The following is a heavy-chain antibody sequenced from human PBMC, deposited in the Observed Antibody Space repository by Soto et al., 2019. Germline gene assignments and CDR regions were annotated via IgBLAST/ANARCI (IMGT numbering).Heavy chain of an antibody. J-gene: IGHJ6*03. Sequence: EVQLVESGGGLVQPGGSLRLSCAASGFTCSGYWMHWVRQAPGKGLVWVSRINSDGSSTSYADSVKGRFTISRDNAKNTLYLQMNSLRAEDTAVYYCARVRGVFYYYYMDVWGKGTTVTVSS. CDR2: INSDGSST. V-gene: IGHV3-74*01. CDR1: GFTCSGYW. D-gene: IGHD3-10*01. CDR3: ARVRGVFYYYYMDV.